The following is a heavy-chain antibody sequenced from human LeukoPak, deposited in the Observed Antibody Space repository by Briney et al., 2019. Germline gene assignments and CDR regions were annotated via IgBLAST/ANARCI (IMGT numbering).Heavy chain of an antibody. Sequence: SETLSLTCTVSGGSISSYYWSWIRQPPGRGLEWMGYIYYSGSTNYNPSLKSRVTISVDTSKNQFSLKLSSVTAADTAVYYCARGYYDFWSGPSNWFDPWGQGTLVTVSS. D-gene: IGHD3-3*01. CDR1: GGSISSYY. CDR2: IYYSGST. V-gene: IGHV4-59*08. J-gene: IGHJ5*02. CDR3: ARGYYDFWSGPSNWFDP.